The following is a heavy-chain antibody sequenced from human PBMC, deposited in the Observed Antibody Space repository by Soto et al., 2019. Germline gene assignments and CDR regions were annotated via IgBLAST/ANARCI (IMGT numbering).Heavy chain of an antibody. V-gene: IGHV4-30-4*01. CDR1: GDSISSGDYY. CDR2: TYHSGRT. D-gene: IGHD3-22*01. Sequence: QVHLQESGPGLVEPSQTLSLTCTVSGDSISSGDYYWSWIRQSPDKGLEWIGYTYHSGRTDYKPYLKSRVTISADTSKNQFSLKLSSVTAADTAVYYCARRHYYDSSGYADALDIWGQGTSVTVSS. CDR3: ARRHYYDSSGYADALDI. J-gene: IGHJ3*02.